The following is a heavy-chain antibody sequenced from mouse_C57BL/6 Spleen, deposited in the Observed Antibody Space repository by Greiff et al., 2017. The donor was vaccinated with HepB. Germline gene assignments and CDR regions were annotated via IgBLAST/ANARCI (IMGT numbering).Heavy chain of an antibody. Sequence: EVKLMESGGGLVKPGGSLKLSCAASGFTFSSYAMSWVRQTPEKRLEWVATISDGGSYTYYPDNVKRRFTISRDNAKNNLYLQMSHLKSEDTAMYYCARGGDYYGSSSVGYAMDYWGQGTSVTVSS. J-gene: IGHJ4*01. V-gene: IGHV5-4*03. CDR3: ARGGDYYGSSSVGYAMDY. D-gene: IGHD1-1*01. CDR1: GFTFSSYA. CDR2: ISDGGSYT.